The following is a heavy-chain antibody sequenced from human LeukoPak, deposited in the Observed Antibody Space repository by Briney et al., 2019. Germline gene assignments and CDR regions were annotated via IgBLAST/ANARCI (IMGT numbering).Heavy chain of an antibody. J-gene: IGHJ6*03. V-gene: IGHV4-59*01. CDR3: ARGGSGSYLTYYYYYMDV. D-gene: IGHD1-26*01. CDR2: IYDSGST. CDR1: GGSISTYY. Sequence: SETLSLTCTVSGGSISTYYWSWIRQPPGKGLEWIGNIYDSGSTNYNPSLKSRVTISVDTSKSQFSLKLSSVTAADTAVYYCARGGSGSYLTYYYYYMDVWGKGTTVTVSS.